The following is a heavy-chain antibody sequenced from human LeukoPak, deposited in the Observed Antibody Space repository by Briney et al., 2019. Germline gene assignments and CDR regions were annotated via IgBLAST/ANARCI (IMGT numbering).Heavy chain of an antibody. CDR3: ARRAYSAAYWKHFDY. CDR2: IYYHENT. CDR1: GGSISSYY. D-gene: IGHD1-1*01. Sequence: SETLSLTCTVSGGSISSYYWGWIRQAPGKGLEWIGSIYYHENTYYNSSLKSRVTISVDTSKNQFSLKLNSVTAADTAVYFCARRAYSAAYWKHFDYWGQGTLVTVSS. V-gene: IGHV4-39*01. J-gene: IGHJ4*02.